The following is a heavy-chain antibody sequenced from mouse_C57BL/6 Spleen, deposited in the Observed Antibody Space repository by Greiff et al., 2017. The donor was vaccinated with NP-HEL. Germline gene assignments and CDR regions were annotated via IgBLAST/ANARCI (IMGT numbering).Heavy chain of an antibody. V-gene: IGHV1-52*01. CDR1: GYTFTSYW. CDR3: AREVYYGSSYVYFDY. D-gene: IGHD1-1*01. CDR2: IYPSDSET. J-gene: IGHJ2*01. Sequence: QVHVKQPGAELVRPGSSVKLSCKASGYTFTSYWMHWVKQRPIQGLEWIGNIYPSDSETHYNQKFKDKATLTVDKSSSTAYMQLSSLTSEDSAVYYCAREVYYGSSYVYFDYWGQGTTLTVSS.